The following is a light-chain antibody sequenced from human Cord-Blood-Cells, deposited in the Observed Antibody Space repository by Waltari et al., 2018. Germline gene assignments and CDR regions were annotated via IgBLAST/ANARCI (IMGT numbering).Light chain of an antibody. CDR2: RNN. Sequence: QSVLTQPPSASGTPGQRVTISCSGSSSNIGSNYVYCYQQLPGTAPELLIYRNNQRPAGIPDRFSGSKSGASSSVAIRGLRAEDEADYYCAAWDDSLSGWVFGGGTNLTVL. CDR1: SSNIGSNY. CDR3: AAWDDSLSGWV. J-gene: IGLJ3*02. V-gene: IGLV1-47*01.